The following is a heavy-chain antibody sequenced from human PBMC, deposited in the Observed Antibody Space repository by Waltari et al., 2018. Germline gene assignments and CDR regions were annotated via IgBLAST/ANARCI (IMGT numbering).Heavy chain of an antibody. V-gene: IGHV3-48*03. CDR3: ARPSTEYYYYYYYMDV. CDR2: ISNSGSSM. J-gene: IGHJ6*03. CDR1: GFSFSSYE. Sequence: EVQVVESGGGLVQPGGSLRLSCEASGFSFSSYEMNWVRQAPGKELEWISYISNSGSSMYYAESVKGRFTISRDNAKNSLYLEMNSLRAEDTAVYYCARPSTEYYYYYYYMDVWCKVTTVTVS.